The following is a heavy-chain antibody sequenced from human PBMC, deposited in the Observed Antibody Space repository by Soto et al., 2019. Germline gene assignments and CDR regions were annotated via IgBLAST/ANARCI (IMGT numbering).Heavy chain of an antibody. D-gene: IGHD2-2*02. Sequence: PSETLSLTCTVSGGSISSSSYYWGWIRQPPGKGLEWIGSIYYSGSTYYNPSLKSRVTISVDTSKNQFSLKLSSVTAADTAVYYCARRGSAPSACSSTSCYINDYWGQGTLVTVSS. V-gene: IGHV4-39*01. CDR3: ARRGSAPSACSSTSCYINDY. CDR2: IYYSGST. CDR1: GGSISSSSYY. J-gene: IGHJ4*02.